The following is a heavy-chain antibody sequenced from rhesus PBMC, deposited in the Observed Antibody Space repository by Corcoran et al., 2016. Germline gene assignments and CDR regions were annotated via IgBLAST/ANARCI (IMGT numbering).Heavy chain of an antibody. J-gene: IGHJ5-1*01. CDR2: IYGRGGNT. D-gene: IGHD4-23*01. Sequence: QVQLQESGPGLVKPSETLPLTCAVSGASISSDYWIWIRQAPGKGLEWIGRIYGRGGNTDYNPYRKSRVTISMDRSKNQFSLKLSSVTVADTAVYYCARDRPSNDRFDVWGAGLLVTVSP. V-gene: IGHV4S2*01. CDR1: GASISSDY. CDR3: ARDRPSNDRFDV.